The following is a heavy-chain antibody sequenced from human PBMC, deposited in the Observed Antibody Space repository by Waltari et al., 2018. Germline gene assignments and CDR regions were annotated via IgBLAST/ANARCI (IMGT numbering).Heavy chain of an antibody. CDR2: ISYDGSNK. V-gene: IGHV3-30*07. Sequence: QVQLVESGGGVVQPGRSLRLSCAASGFTFNSYAMHWVRQAPGKGLEWVAGISYDGSNKYYADSVKGRFTISRENAKNSLYLQMNSLRAEDTAVYYCAPSSGWGPFDYWGQGTLVTVSS. J-gene: IGHJ4*02. CDR3: APSSGWGPFDY. D-gene: IGHD6-19*01. CDR1: GFTFNSYA.